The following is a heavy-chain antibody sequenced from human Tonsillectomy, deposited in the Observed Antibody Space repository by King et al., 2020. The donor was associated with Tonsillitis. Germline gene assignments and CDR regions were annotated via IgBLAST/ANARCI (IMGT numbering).Heavy chain of an antibody. Sequence: QLQESGPGLVKPSETLSLTCTVSAGSISSYYWSWIRQPPGKGLEWIGYIYYSGSTTYNPSLKSRVTISVDTANNQFSLKLSSVTAADTAVYYCARRLGSGTHYYMDVWGKGTTVTVSS. CDR1: AGSISSYY. D-gene: IGHD1-1*01. V-gene: IGHV4-59*08. CDR3: ARRLGSGTHYYMDV. J-gene: IGHJ6*03. CDR2: IYYSGST.